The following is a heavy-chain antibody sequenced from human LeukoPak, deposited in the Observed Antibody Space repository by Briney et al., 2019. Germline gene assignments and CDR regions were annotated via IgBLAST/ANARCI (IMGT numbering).Heavy chain of an antibody. V-gene: IGHV4-34*01. CDR1: GGSFSGYY. CDR2: INHSGST. Sequence: PSETLSLTCAVYGGSFSGYYWSWIRQPPGKGLEWIGEINHSGSTNYNPSLKSRVTISVDTSKNQFSLKLSSVTAADTAVYYCARRTSHTCDYWGQGTLVTVSS. CDR3: ARRTSHTCDY. J-gene: IGHJ4*02. D-gene: IGHD4-17*01.